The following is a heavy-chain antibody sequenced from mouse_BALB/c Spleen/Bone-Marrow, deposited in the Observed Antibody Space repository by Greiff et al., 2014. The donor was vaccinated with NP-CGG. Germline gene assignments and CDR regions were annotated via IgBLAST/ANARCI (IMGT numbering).Heavy chain of an antibody. CDR1: GYTFSSYW. CDR2: ILPGSGTT. Sequence: QVQLQQSGAELMKPGASVKISCKATGYTFSSYWIEWVNQRPGHGLEWIGEILPGSGTTHYNEKFRDKATFTADTSSNTAYMQLSSLTSEDSAVYYCARGGYDTSIFAYWGQGTLVTVSA. CDR3: ARGGYDTSIFAY. D-gene: IGHD2-3*01. V-gene: IGHV1-9*01. J-gene: IGHJ3*01.